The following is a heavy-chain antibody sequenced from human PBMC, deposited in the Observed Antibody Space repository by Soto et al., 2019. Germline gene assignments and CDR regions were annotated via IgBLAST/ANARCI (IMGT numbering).Heavy chain of an antibody. J-gene: IGHJ4*02. Sequence: LTYEVPGDSESRSQWWAWNQQPPGKGLEWIGYIYYSGTTSSNPSLKSRVTMSVDTSKNQFSLNLSSVTAADTVVYYCGRVGGGFLTGYSDYWGQGILVTASS. CDR2: IYYSGTT. CDR1: GDSESRSQW. V-gene: IGHV4-28*03. CDR3: GRVGGGFLTGYSDY. D-gene: IGHD3-9*01.